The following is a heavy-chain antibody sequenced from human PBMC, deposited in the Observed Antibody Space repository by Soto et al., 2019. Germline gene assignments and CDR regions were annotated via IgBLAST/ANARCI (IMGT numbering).Heavy chain of an antibody. V-gene: IGHV4-4*02. CDR1: GGPIRSSNW. D-gene: IGHD5-12*01. CDR3: ASAGTVGSSGYAVARTYWFDT. J-gene: IGHJ5*02. CDR2: IFHSWST. Sequence: QVQLQESGPALVKPAGTLSLTCAVSGGPIRSSNWWSWVRQPPGKGLEWIGEIFHSWSTNYTTSRKSRVPLSAEKTKTQFSLKGSYVTAAATAVYYWASAGTVGSSGYAVARTYWFDTWGQGTLVTVSA.